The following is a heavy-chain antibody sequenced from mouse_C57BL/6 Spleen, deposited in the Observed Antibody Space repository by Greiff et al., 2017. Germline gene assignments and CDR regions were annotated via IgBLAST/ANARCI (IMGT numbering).Heavy chain of an antibody. CDR3: ARYDGRSAGWFAY. D-gene: IGHD1-1*01. CDR2: IYPSDSDT. Sequence: QVQLQQPGAELVRPGSSVKLSCKASGYTFTSYWMDWVKQRPGQGLEWIGNIYPSDSDTHYNQKFKDKATLTVDKSSSTAYMQRSSLPSAASAVYYCARYDGRSAGWFAYWGQGTLVTVSA. CDR1: GYTFTSYW. J-gene: IGHJ3*01. V-gene: IGHV1-61*01.